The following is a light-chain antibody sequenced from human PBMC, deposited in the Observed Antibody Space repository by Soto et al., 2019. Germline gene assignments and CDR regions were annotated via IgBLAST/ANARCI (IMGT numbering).Light chain of an antibody. CDR2: GAS. V-gene: IGKV3-20*01. CDR3: QQYGSSGT. Sequence: EIVLTQSPGTLSLSPGERATLSCRASQSVRNNYLAWYQQKPGQAPRLLIYGASNRATGIPDRFSGSGSGTDFTLTISRLAPEDFAVYYCQQYGSSGTFGQGTKVEIK. J-gene: IGKJ1*01. CDR1: QSVRNNY.